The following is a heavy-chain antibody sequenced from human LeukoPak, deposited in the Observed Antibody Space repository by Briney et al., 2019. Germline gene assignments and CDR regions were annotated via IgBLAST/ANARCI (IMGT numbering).Heavy chain of an antibody. D-gene: IGHD6-13*01. CDR1: GFTFDDYG. Sequence: GGSLRLSCAASGFTFDDYGMSWVRQAPGKGLEWVSGINWNGGSTGYADSVKGRFTISRDNAKNSLYLQMNSLRAEDTALYYCARVGDTATSAYSSSLAYYYYMDVWGKGTTVTVSS. V-gene: IGHV3-20*04. CDR2: INWNGGST. J-gene: IGHJ6*03. CDR3: ARVGDTATSAYSSSLAYYYYMDV.